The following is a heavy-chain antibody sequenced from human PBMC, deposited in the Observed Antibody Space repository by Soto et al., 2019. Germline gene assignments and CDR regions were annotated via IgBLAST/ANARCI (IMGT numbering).Heavy chain of an antibody. V-gene: IGHV3-74*01. Sequence: EVQLVESGGGLVQPGGSLRLSCAASGFTFSSYWMHWVRQAPGKGLVWVSRINSDGSSTSYADSVKGRFTISRDNAKNTLYMQMNSLRAEDTAVYYCARDRGVVVPAAAIRYYYYGMDVWGQGTTVTVSS. J-gene: IGHJ6*02. CDR1: GFTFSSYW. CDR3: ARDRGVVVPAAAIRYYYYGMDV. CDR2: INSDGSST. D-gene: IGHD2-2*01.